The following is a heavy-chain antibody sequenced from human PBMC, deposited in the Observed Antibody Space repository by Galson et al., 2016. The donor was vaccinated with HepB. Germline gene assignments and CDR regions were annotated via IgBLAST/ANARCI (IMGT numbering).Heavy chain of an antibody. V-gene: IGHV5-51*01. D-gene: IGHD5-12*01. CDR2: IYPRDSDT. J-gene: IGHJ6*02. CDR3: ARHLGYSAFDNSDHFALDA. Sequence: QSGAEVKESGESLKISCKGSGYDFANYWVGWVRQVPGKGLEWTGIIYPRDSDTRYSPPFQGQVTISVDKSINTAYLQWSSLKAPDSAMYYCARHLGYSAFDNSDHFALDAWGQGTSVTVSS. CDR1: GYDFANYW.